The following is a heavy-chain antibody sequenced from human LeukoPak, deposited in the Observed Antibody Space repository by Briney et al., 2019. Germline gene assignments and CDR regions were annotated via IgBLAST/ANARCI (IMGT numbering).Heavy chain of an antibody. CDR3: ARAISMVRGVNYFDF. J-gene: IGHJ4*02. CDR1: GFTVSSNY. V-gene: IGHV3-53*01. CDR2: VYSGGGT. Sequence: GSLRLSCAVSGFTVSSNYMTWVRQAPGKGLEWVSVVYSGGGTYYADSVKGRFTISRDNSKNTLYLQMNSLRAEDTAVYYCARAISMVRGVNYFDFWGQGTLVTVSS. D-gene: IGHD3-10*01.